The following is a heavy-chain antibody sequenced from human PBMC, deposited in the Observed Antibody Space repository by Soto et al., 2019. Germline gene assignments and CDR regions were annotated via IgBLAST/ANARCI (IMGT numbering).Heavy chain of an antibody. CDR2: IYYSGST. CDR3: ARAGLDYGWFDP. J-gene: IGHJ5*02. V-gene: IGHV4-30-4*01. CDR1: GGSISSGDYY. Sequence: SETLSLTCTVSGGSISSGDYYWSWIRQPPGKGLEWIGYIYYSGSTYYNPSLKSRVTISVDTSKNQFSLKLSSVTAADTAVYYCARAGLDYGWFDPWGQGTLVTVSS. D-gene: IGHD4-17*01.